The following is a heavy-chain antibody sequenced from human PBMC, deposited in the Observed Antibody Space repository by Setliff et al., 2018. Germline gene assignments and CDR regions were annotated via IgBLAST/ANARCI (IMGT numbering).Heavy chain of an antibody. Sequence: SETLSLTCTVSGGSISSSSYYWGWIRQPPGKGLEWIGSIYYSGSTKYNPSLKSRVTISVDTSKNQFSVKLSSVTAADTAVYYCARGLVTIFGVVIMSPPWFDPWGQGTLVTVSS. D-gene: IGHD3-3*01. CDR1: GGSISSSSYY. V-gene: IGHV4-39*07. CDR3: ARGLVTIFGVVIMSPPWFDP. CDR2: IYYSGST. J-gene: IGHJ5*02.